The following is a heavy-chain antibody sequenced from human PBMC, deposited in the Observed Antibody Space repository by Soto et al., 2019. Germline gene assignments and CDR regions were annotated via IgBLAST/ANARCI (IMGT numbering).Heavy chain of an antibody. CDR3: TPIAVAGYYYFDY. CDR1: GFTFSSYS. D-gene: IGHD6-19*01. CDR2: ISSSSSTI. Sequence: PGGSLRLSCAASGFTFSSYSMNWVRQAPGKGLEWVSYISSSSSTIYYADSVKGRFTISRDNAKNTLYLQMNSLKTEDTAVYYCTPIAVAGYYYFDYWGQGTTVTVSS. V-gene: IGHV3-48*01. J-gene: IGHJ4*03.